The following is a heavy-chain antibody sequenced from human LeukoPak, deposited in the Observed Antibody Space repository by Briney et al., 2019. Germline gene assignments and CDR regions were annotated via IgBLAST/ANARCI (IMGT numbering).Heavy chain of an antibody. CDR2: IKYSEKT. Sequence: SQTVSLTHTFSVVSNHPRRYYGRWIRRPPAKGLEWDGEIKYSEKTNYNPPLKSRVTISVDTSKNQFSLKLSSVTAADKAVYYCARAAASYYYDSSGPAPNYYYYMDVWGKGTTVTISS. V-gene: IGHV4-39*07. D-gene: IGHD3-22*01. J-gene: IGHJ6*03. CDR1: VVSNHPRRYY. CDR3: ARAAASYYYDSSGPAPNYYYYMDV.